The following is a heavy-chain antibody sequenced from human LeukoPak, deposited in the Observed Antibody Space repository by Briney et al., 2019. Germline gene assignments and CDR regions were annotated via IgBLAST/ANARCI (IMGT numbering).Heavy chain of an antibody. J-gene: IGHJ6*02. CDR1: GYTFNSYA. CDR3: ARGYSYGSDYYHGIDV. CDR2: ISGYNGNT. D-gene: IGHD5-18*01. Sequence: AASVTVSCKASGYTFNSYAISWVRQAPGQGLEWMGWISGYNGNTKYAQKVQGRVTMTTDTSTSTAYMELRSLRSDDTAVYYCARGYSYGSDYYHGIDVWGQGTTVTVSS. V-gene: IGHV1-18*01.